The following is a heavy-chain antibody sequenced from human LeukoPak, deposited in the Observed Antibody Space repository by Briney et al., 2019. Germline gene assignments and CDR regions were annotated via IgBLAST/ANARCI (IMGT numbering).Heavy chain of an antibody. CDR3: ARDQAASQVYYFDY. CDR1: GFTFSSYW. CDR2: IKQDGSEK. J-gene: IGHJ4*02. D-gene: IGHD2-15*01. Sequence: GGSLRLSCAASGFTFSSYWMSWVRQAPGKGLEWVANIKQDGSEKYYVDSVKGRFTISRDNAKNSLYLQMNSLRAEDTAVYYCARDQAASQVYYFDYWGQGTLVTVSS. V-gene: IGHV3-7*01.